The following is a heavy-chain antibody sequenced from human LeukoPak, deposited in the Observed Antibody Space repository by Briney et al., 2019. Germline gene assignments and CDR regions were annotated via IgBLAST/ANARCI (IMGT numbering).Heavy chain of an antibody. CDR3: ARGLDGDYTFDY. D-gene: IGHD4-17*01. CDR2: INHSGST. Sequence: SETLSLTCAVYGXSFSGYYWSWIRQPPGKGLEWIGEINHSGSTNYNPSLKSRVTISVDTSKNQFSLKLSSVTAADTAVYYCARGLDGDYTFDYWGQGTLVTVSS. CDR1: GXSFSGYY. V-gene: IGHV4-34*01. J-gene: IGHJ4*02.